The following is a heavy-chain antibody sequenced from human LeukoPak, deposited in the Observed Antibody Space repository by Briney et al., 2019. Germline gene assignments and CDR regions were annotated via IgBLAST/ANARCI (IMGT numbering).Heavy chain of an antibody. CDR3: ARVSIAADIFDY. D-gene: IGHD6-25*01. CDR2: IHYSGST. CDR1: GGSISSHY. Sequence: SETLSLTCTVSGGSISSHYWSWIRQPPGKRLEWIGYIHYSGSTNYNPSLKSRITISVDTSKTQFSLKLSSVTAADTAVYYCARVSIAADIFDYWGQGTLVTVSS. V-gene: IGHV4-59*08. J-gene: IGHJ4*02.